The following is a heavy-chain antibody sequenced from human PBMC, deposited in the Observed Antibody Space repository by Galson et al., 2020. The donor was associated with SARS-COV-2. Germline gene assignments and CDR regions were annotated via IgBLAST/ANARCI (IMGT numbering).Heavy chain of an antibody. CDR2: IFHSGYT. CDR3: SRIIVTAYYFSYMDV. V-gene: IGHV4-4*02. J-gene: IGHJ6*03. CDR1: GGSISSSDW. Sequence: SETLSLTCAVSGGSISSSDWWGWVRQPPGKGLEWIGEIFHSGYTSYNPSLKSRVTMSLDTSKNQFSLKLSSVTAADTALYYCSRIIVTAYYFSYMDVWGRGTLVTVSS. D-gene: IGHD2-21*02.